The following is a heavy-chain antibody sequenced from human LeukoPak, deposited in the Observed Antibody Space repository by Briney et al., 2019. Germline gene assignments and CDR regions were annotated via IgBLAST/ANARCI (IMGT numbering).Heavy chain of an antibody. CDR2: IHYSGST. D-gene: IGHD6-13*01. CDR1: DGSVSSGNYY. J-gene: IGHJ4*02. CDR3: ARVSSSVPDY. V-gene: IGHV4-61*01. Sequence: SETLSLTCIVSDGSVSSGNYYWSWIRQPPGKGLEWIGYIHYSGSTKYNPSLKSRVTISVDTSKNQFSLRLSSVTAADTAVYYCARVSSSVPDYWGQGTLVTVSS.